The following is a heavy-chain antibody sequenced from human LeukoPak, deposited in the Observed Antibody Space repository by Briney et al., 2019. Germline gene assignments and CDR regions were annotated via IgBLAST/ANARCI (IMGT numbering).Heavy chain of an antibody. CDR3: ARGRVSSSTWYSTYYYYFYMDV. V-gene: IGHV4-39*07. Sequence: PSETLSLTCNVSGSSISSSSYYWGWIRQPPGKGLEWIGSIYYSGRTYYNSSLKSRVTISVDTSKNQFSLNLSSVTAADTAVYFCARGRVSSSTWYSTYYYYFYMDVWGKGTTVTVS. CDR2: IYYSGRT. CDR1: GSSISSSSYY. D-gene: IGHD6-13*01. J-gene: IGHJ6*03.